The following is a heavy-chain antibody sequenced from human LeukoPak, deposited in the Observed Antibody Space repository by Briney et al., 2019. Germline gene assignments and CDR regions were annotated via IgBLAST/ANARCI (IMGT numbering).Heavy chain of an antibody. V-gene: IGHV3-7*01. CDR1: GFIFTKAW. J-gene: IGHJ3*02. Sequence: GGSLRLSCVASGFIFTKAWMSWVRPAPGKGLECVASIKLDGGENYYVDSVKGRFTISRDNAKNSLSLQMNSLRAEDTAVYYCARGRSGSGNYYHAAFDIWGQGTMVTVSS. CDR2: IKLDGGEN. D-gene: IGHD3-10*01. CDR3: ARGRSGSGNYYHAAFDI.